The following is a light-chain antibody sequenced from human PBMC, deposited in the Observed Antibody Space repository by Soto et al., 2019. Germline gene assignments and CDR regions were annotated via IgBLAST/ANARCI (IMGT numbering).Light chain of an antibody. V-gene: IGKV1-12*01. Sequence: IQMTQSPSSVSASLGDSVTITCRASQDVSSWLAWYQHKSGKAPRLLIYAASTLESAVPPRFSASGSGSDFTLTIANLQPDDFAVYYGHQASACPPTFGQGTKIEV. CDR1: QDVSSW. CDR3: HQASACPPT. CDR2: AAS. J-gene: IGKJ1*01.